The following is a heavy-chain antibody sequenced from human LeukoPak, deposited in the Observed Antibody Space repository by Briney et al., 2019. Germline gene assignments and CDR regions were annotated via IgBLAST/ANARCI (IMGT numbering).Heavy chain of an antibody. D-gene: IGHD3-22*01. J-gene: IGHJ6*03. CDR2: IYHSGST. Sequence: SETLSLTCTVSGYSISSGYYWGWIRQPPGKGLEWIGSIYHSGSTYYNPSLKSRVTISVDTSKNQFSLKLSSVTAADTAVYYCARGINNYYDSSGYYSFYYYYYVDVWGKGTTVTVSS. CDR3: ARGINNYYDSSGYYSFYYYYYVDV. CDR1: GYSISSGYY. V-gene: IGHV4-38-2*02.